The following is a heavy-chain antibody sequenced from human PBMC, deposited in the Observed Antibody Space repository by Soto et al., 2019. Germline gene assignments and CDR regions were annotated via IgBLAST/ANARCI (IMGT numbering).Heavy chain of an antibody. V-gene: IGHV3-72*01. CDR1: GFTFSDHY. Sequence: EVQLVESGGGLVQPGGSLRLSCAASGFTFSDHYIDWVRQAPGKGVEWVGRTRNKANSYTTEYAASVKGRFTISRDDSKNSLYLQMNSLKTEDTAVYYCARARGGYYFDYWGQGTLVTVSS. CDR3: ARARGGYYFDY. J-gene: IGHJ4*02. CDR2: TRNKANSYTT.